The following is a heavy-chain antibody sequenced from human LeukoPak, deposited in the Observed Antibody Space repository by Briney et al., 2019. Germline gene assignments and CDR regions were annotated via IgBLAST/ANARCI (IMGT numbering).Heavy chain of an antibody. CDR2: IRSKAYGGTT. V-gene: IGHV3-49*03. D-gene: IGHD3-3*02. CDR1: GFTFSTSA. CDR3: TKGISSID. Sequence: GGSLRLSCAASGFTFSTSAMSWFRQAPGKGLEWVGFIRSKAYGGTTEYAASVKGRLTISRDDSKSIAYLQMNSLKTEDTAVYYCTKGISSIDWGQGTLVTVSS. J-gene: IGHJ4*02.